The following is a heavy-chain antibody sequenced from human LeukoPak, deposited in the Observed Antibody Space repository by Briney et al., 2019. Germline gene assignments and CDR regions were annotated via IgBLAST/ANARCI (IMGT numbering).Heavy chain of an antibody. CDR3: AGLSGYDPYYFDY. J-gene: IGHJ4*02. D-gene: IGHD5-12*01. Sequence: PGRSLRLSCAASGFTFSGSAMHWVRQASGKGLEWVGRIRSKANSYATAYAASVKGRFTMSRDDSKNTAYLQMNSLKTEDTAVYYCAGLSGYDPYYFDYWGQGTLVAVSS. CDR1: GFTFSGSA. V-gene: IGHV3-73*01. CDR2: IRSKANSYAT.